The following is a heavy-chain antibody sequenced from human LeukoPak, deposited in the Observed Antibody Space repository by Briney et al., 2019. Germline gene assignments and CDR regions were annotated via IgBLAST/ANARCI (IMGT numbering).Heavy chain of an antibody. Sequence: GGSLRLSCAASGFTFSSYSMNWVRQAPGKGLEWVSSINSSSSYIYYADSVKGRFTISRDNAKNSLYLQMNSLKAEDTAVYYCTTGRQTNIAVDGKGKDWFDPWGQGTLVTVSS. CDR3: TTGRQTNIAVDGKGKDWFDP. J-gene: IGHJ5*02. V-gene: IGHV3-21*03. CDR2: INSSSSYI. D-gene: IGHD6-19*01. CDR1: GFTFSSYS.